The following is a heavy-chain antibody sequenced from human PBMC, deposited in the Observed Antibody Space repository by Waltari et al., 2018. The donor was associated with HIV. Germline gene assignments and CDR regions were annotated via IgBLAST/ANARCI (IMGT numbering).Heavy chain of an antibody. CDR2: ISSSSSTI. CDR3: ARDLSSGWTRWFDP. Sequence: EVQLVESGGGLVQPGGSLRLSCAASGFTFSSYSMNWVRQAPGKGLEWVSYISSSSSTIYYADSVKGRFTISRDNAKNSLYLQMNSLRDEDTAVYYCARDLSSGWTRWFDPWGQGTLVTVSS. D-gene: IGHD6-19*01. V-gene: IGHV3-48*02. J-gene: IGHJ5*02. CDR1: GFTFSSYS.